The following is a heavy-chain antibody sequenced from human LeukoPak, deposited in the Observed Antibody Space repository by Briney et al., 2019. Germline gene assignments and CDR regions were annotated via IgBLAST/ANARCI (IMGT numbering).Heavy chain of an antibody. D-gene: IGHD1-26*01. V-gene: IGHV3-33*08. CDR2: IWYDGSNK. J-gene: IGHJ4*02. Sequence: GGSLRLSCAASGFTFNNYAMTWVRQAPGKGLEWVAVIWYDGSNKYYADSVKGRFTISRDNSKNTLYLQMNSLRAEDTAVYYCARNTIVGSLLYYIDHWGQGTLVTVSS. CDR3: ARNTIVGSLLYYIDH. CDR1: GFTFNNYA.